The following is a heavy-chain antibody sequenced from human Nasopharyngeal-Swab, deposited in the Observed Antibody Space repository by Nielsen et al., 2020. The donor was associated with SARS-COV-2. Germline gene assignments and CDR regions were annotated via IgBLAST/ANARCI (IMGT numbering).Heavy chain of an antibody. D-gene: IGHD2-21*01. CDR1: GGSISSSNW. J-gene: IGHJ4*02. CDR2: INHSGST. V-gene: IGHV4-4*02. Sequence: SETLSLTCAVSGGSISSSNWWSWVRQPPGKGLEWIGEINHSGSTNYNPSLKSRVTISVDTSKNQFSLKLSSVTAADTAVYYCARGPAGVLWWGGFGYWGQGTLVTVSS. CDR3: ARGPAGVLWWGGFGY.